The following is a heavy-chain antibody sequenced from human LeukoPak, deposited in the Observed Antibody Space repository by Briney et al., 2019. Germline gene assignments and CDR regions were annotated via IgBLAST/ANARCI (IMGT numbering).Heavy chain of an antibody. CDR2: IYHSGST. V-gene: IGHV4-38-2*02. D-gene: IGHD4-17*01. J-gene: IGHJ3*02. CDR3: AKTVTVTTSAFDI. CDR1: GGSFSAYY. Sequence: SETLSLTCTVYGGSFSAYYWGWIRQPPGKGLEWMGTIYHSGSTYYNPSLKSRVTISVDTSKNQFSLKLSSVTAADTAVYYCAKTVTVTTSAFDIWGQGTMVTVSS.